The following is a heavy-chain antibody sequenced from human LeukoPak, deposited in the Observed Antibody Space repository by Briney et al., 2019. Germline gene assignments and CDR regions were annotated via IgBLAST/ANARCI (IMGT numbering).Heavy chain of an antibody. CDR2: INPNSGGT. D-gene: IGHD3-10*01. CDR3: ARSTLGFGGDYFDY. V-gene: IGHV1-2*02. CDR1: GYTFTDYY. J-gene: IGHJ4*02. Sequence: ASVKVSCKASGYTFTDYYIHWVRQAPGQGLEWMGWINPNSGGTNYAQKLQGRVTMTTDTSTSTAYMELRSLRSDDTAVYYCARSTLGFGGDYFDYWGQGTLVTVSS.